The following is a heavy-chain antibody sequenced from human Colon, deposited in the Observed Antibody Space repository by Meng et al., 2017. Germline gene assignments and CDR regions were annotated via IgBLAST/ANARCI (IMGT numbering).Heavy chain of an antibody. Sequence: QVPLQGLAPGLVSPSGTLSLPCTVSGASVRRESQYWSWIRQSQGKGLEWIGYIYYTGNTNYNPSLASRVSMSLDTSKNHFSLHLTSVTAADTAIYYCARVNGDFDEAWFDPWGQGTLVTVSS. CDR1: GASVRRESQY. CDR2: IYYTGNT. D-gene: IGHD4-17*01. CDR3: ARVNGDFDEAWFDP. V-gene: IGHV4-61*03. J-gene: IGHJ5*02.